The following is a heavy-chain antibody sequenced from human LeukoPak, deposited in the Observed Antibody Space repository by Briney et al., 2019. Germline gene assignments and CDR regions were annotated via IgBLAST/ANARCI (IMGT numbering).Heavy chain of an antibody. CDR3: ARDPALNHGYPEY. Sequence: PGGSLRLSCAASGFTFSSYWMSWVRQAPGKGLEWVANIKQDGSEKYYVDSVKGRFTISRDNAKNSLYLQMNSLRAEDTAVYYCARDPALNHGYPEYWGQGTLVTVSS. CDR1: GFTFSSYW. D-gene: IGHD5-12*01. CDR2: IKQDGSEK. J-gene: IGHJ4*02. V-gene: IGHV3-7*01.